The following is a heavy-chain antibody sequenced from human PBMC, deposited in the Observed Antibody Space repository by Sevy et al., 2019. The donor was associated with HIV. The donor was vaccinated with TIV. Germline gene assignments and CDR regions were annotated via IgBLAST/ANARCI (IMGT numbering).Heavy chain of an antibody. D-gene: IGHD2-2*01. Sequence: QLGGSLRLSCAASGFTFSSYAMSWVRQAPGKGLEWVSAISGSGGSTYYADSVKGRFTISRDNSKNTLYLQMNSLRAEDTAVYYCAKGRYCSSTSCSYGMDVWGQGTTVTVSS. CDR2: ISGSGGST. V-gene: IGHV3-23*01. CDR3: AKGRYCSSTSCSYGMDV. J-gene: IGHJ6*02. CDR1: GFTFSSYA.